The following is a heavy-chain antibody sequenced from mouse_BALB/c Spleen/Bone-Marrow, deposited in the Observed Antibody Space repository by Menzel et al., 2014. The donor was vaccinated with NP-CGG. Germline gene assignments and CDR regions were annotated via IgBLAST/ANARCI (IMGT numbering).Heavy chain of an antibody. V-gene: IGHV2-9*02. J-gene: IGHJ3*01. D-gene: IGHD1-2*01. CDR1: GFSLTSYG. CDR2: IWAGGST. Sequence: QVHVKQSGPGLVAPSQSLSITCTVSGFSLTSYGVHWVRQPPGKGLEWLGAIWAGGSTNYNSALMSRLSITKDNSKSQVFLEMDSLQTDDTTMYYCARVFTTATWGFAYWGQGTLVNVSA. CDR3: ARVFTTATWGFAY.